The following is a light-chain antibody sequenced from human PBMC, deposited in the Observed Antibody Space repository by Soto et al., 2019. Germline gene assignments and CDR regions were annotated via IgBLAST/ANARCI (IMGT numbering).Light chain of an antibody. CDR2: AAS. J-gene: IGKJ4*01. Sequence: DIQMTQSPSSVSASVGDRVTITCRASQGISSWLVWYQQKPGKAPKLLIYAASSLQSGVPSRFSGSGSGTDFTLTISSLQPEDFATYYCQQANSFPPRLTFGGGTKVEIK. CDR1: QGISSW. V-gene: IGKV1-12*01. CDR3: QQANSFPPRLT.